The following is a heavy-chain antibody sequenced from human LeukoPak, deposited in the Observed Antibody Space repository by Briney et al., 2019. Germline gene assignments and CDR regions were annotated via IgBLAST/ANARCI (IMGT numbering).Heavy chain of an antibody. J-gene: IGHJ4*02. CDR3: ARNHDFWSGYCDY. CDR1: GGSISSSSDY. V-gene: IGHV4-39*01. D-gene: IGHD3-3*01. CDR2: IYYSGST. Sequence: SETLSLTCTVSGGSISSSSDYWGWIRQPPGKGLECIGSIYYSGSTYYNPSLKSRVTISVDTSKNQFSLKLSSVTAADTAVYYCARNHDFWSGYCDYWGQGTLVTVSS.